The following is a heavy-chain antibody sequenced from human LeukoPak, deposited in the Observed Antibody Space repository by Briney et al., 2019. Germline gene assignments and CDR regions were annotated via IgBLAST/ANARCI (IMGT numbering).Heavy chain of an antibody. J-gene: IGHJ4*02. D-gene: IGHD3-22*01. CDR3: ARHKSEYYYDSSGHPAD. Sequence: PSETLSLTCAVSGYSISSGYYWGWIRQPPGKGLEWIGSIYHSGSTYYNPSLKSRVTISVDTSKNQFSLKLSSVTAADTAVYYCARHKSEYYYDSSGHPADWGQGTLVTVSS. CDR2: IYHSGST. V-gene: IGHV4-38-2*01. CDR1: GYSISSGYY.